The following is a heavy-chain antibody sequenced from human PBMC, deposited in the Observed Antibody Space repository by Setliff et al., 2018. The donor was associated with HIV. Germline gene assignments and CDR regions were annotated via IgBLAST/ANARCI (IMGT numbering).Heavy chain of an antibody. CDR1: NGSINIGSYY. CDR2: TYTSENT. J-gene: IGHJ4*02. V-gene: IGHV4-61*02. CDR3: ARVGYHGSGRYSFDY. Sequence: SETLSLTCTVSNGSINIGSYYWSWIRQPAGKRLEWIGRTYTSENTNYNPSFKSRVTISVDVSKNQFYLKLSSVTAADTAVYYCARVGYHGSGRYSFDYWGQGTLVTVSS. D-gene: IGHD3-10*01.